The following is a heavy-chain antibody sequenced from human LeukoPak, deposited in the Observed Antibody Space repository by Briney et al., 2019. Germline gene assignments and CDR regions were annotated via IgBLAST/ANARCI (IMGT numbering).Heavy chain of an antibody. V-gene: IGHV4-39*07. D-gene: IGHD1-14*01. J-gene: IGHJ4*02. CDR1: GGSISSSSYY. CDR2: IYYSGST. CDR3: ARDSMGTTDY. Sequence: SETLSLTCTVSGGSISSSSYYWGWIRQPPGKGLEWIGSIYYSGSTYYNPSLKSRVTISVDTSKNQFSLKLSSVTAEDTAVYYCARDSMGTTDYWGQGTLVTVSS.